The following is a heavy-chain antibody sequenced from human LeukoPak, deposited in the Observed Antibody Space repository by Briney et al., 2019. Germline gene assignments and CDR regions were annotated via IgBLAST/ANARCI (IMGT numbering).Heavy chain of an antibody. J-gene: IGHJ4*02. CDR1: GDSVSSNSAA. V-gene: IGHV6-1*01. Sequence: PSQTLSLTCAISGDSVSSNSAAWNWIRQSPSRGLEWLGRTYYRSKWYNDYAVSVKSRITINPDTSKNQFSLQLNSVTPEDTAVYYCAREVDRSGWYGNSPFDYWGQGTLVTVSS. D-gene: IGHD6-19*01. CDR2: TYYRSKWYN. CDR3: AREVDRSGWYGNSPFDY.